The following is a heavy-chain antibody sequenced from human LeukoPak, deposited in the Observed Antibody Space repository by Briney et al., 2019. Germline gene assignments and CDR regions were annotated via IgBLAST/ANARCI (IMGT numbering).Heavy chain of an antibody. J-gene: IGHJ4*02. V-gene: IGHV3-66*01. CDR1: GVTVSNNF. CDR2: IYSSGNT. Sequence: GGSLRLSCAVSGVTVSNNFMLWVRQAPGKGLEWVSLIYSSGNTHYSDSAKSRFTIFPDNPKNPLYLQMNNLRAGDKAVYYWGRDPPAVAINSYGWGQGTLVTVS. CDR3: GRDPPAVAINSYG. D-gene: IGHD4-23*01.